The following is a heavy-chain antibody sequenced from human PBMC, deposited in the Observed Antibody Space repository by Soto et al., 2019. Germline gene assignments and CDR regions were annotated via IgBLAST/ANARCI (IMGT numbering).Heavy chain of an antibody. J-gene: IGHJ4*02. CDR3: AASLGYCSGGSCYSFDY. V-gene: IGHV3-23*01. CDR2: ISGSGGGT. D-gene: IGHD2-15*01. CDR1: GFTFSSYA. Sequence: GGSLRLSCAASGFTFSSYAMSWVRQAPGKGLEWVSAISGSGGGTYYADSVKGRFTISRDNSKNTLYLQMNSLRAEDTAVYYCAASLGYCSGGSCYSFDYWGQGTLVTVSS.